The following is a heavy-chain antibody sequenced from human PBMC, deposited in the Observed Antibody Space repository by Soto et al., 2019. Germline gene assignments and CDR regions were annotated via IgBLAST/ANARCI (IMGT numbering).Heavy chain of an antibody. CDR2: IYYSGST. Sequence: SETLSLTCTVSGGSISSSSYYWGWIRQPPGKGLEWIGSIYYSGSTYYNPSLKSRVTISVDTSKNQFSLKLSSVTAADTAVYYCARGGSSGWTGRSYYFDYWGQGTLVTVSS. D-gene: IGHD6-19*01. J-gene: IGHJ4*02. CDR1: GGSISSSSYY. V-gene: IGHV4-39*01. CDR3: ARGGSSGWTGRSYYFDY.